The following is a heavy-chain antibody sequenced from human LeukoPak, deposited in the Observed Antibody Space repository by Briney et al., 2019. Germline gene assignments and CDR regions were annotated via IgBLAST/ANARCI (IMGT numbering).Heavy chain of an antibody. V-gene: IGHV3-23*01. CDR2: ISGSGGST. J-gene: IGHJ6*02. D-gene: IGHD2/OR15-2a*01. Sequence: GGSLRLSCAASGFTFSSYAMSGVRQAPGKGLEGVSAISGSGGSTYYADSVTGRFTISRDNYKNTMYLQMNSLSAEDTDVYYCEKDSSRLYYYYGMDVWGQGTTVTVSS. CDR3: EKDSSRLYYYYGMDV. CDR1: GFTFSSYA.